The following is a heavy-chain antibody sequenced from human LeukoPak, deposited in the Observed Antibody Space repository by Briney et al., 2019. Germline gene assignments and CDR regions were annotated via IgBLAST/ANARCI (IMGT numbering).Heavy chain of an antibody. V-gene: IGHV3-13*01. CDR3: AKGVYYDFWSGYYLDY. J-gene: IGHJ4*02. CDR1: GFTFSSYD. CDR2: IGTAGDT. D-gene: IGHD3-3*01. Sequence: GGSLRLSCAASGFTFSSYDMHWVRQATGKGLEWVSAIGTAGDTYYPGSVKGRFTISRDNAKNSLYLQMNSLRAEDTAVYYCAKGVYYDFWSGYYLDYWGQGTLVTVSS.